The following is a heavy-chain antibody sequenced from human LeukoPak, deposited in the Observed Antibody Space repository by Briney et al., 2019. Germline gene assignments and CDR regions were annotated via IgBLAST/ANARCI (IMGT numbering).Heavy chain of an antibody. CDR1: VYTRTDHY. Sequence: GASVKLSCKASVYTRTDHYVHWVRQAPGQGLEWIVGSNPYNCATTYPQNFQGRVTMNTDSSIGTAYMSLSSLRSAATAPYYCGRGALRELRGFDYWGQGTLVTVSS. J-gene: IGHJ4*02. CDR2: SNPYNCAT. D-gene: IGHD1-7*01. V-gene: IGHV1-2*02. CDR3: GRGALRELRGFDY.